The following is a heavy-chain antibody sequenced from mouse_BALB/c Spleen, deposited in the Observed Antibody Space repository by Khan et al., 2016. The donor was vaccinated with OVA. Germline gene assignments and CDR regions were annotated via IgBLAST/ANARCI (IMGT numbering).Heavy chain of an antibody. CDR2: IWAGGST. V-gene: IGHV2-9*02. J-gene: IGHJ2*01. Sequence: QVQLKQSGPGLVAPSQSLSITCTVSGFSLTSYGIHWVRQPPGKGLEWLGIIWAGGSTNYNSALMSRLSISKDNSRSQVFLQMNSLQTDDTAMYFCARNRESDYCDDWGQGTTLTVAS. CDR1: GFSLTSYG. CDR3: ARNRESDYCDD.